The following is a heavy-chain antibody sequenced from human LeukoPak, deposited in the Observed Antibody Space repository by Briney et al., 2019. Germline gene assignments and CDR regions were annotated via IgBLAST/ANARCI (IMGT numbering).Heavy chain of an antibody. CDR1: GFTLRSYW. V-gene: IGHV3-21*01. D-gene: IGHD3-10*01. J-gene: IGHJ6*03. CDR3: ASGYYGSGIMYYYYYYMDV. Sequence: PGGSLRLSCAASGFTLRSYWMHWVRQAPGKGLEWVSSISSSSSYIYYADSVKGRFTISRDNAKNSLYLQMNSLRAEDTAVYYCASGYYGSGIMYYYYYYMDVWGKGTTVTVSS. CDR2: ISSSSSYI.